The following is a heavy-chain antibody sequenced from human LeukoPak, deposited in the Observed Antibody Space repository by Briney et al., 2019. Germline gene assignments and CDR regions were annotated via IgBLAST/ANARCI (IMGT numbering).Heavy chain of an antibody. V-gene: IGHV4-34*01. CDR1: GGSFSGYY. Sequence: SETLSLTCAVYGGSFSGYYWSWIRQPPGKGLEWIGEINHSGGTNYNPSLKSRVTISVDTSKNQFSLKLSSVTAADTAVYYCARGRRGEDSGYCSGGSCYYFDYWGQGTLVTVSS. J-gene: IGHJ4*02. D-gene: IGHD2-15*01. CDR2: INHSGGT. CDR3: ARGRRGEDSGYCSGGSCYYFDY.